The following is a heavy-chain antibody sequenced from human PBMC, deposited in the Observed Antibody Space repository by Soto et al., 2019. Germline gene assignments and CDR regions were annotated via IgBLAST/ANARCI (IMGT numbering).Heavy chain of an antibody. J-gene: IGHJ5*02. CDR3: ARLGISAMVRGVNWFDP. Sequence: SENLSLTCTVSGGSISSSSYYWGWIRQPPGKGLEWIGSIYYSGSTYYNPSLKSRVTISVDTSKNQFSLKLSSVTAADTAVYYCARLGISAMVRGVNWFDPWGQGTLVTVSS. CDR2: IYYSGST. CDR1: GGSISSSSYY. V-gene: IGHV4-39*01. D-gene: IGHD3-10*01.